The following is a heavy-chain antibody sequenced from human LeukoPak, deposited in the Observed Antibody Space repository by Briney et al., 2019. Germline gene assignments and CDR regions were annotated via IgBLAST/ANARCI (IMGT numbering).Heavy chain of an antibody. J-gene: IGHJ4*02. Sequence: GGSLGLSCAASGFAFSSYSMNWVRQAPGKGLEWVSSISSSSYIYYADSVKGRFTISRDNAKNSLYLQMNSLRAEDTAVYYCARAGYGDYSDYWGQGTLVTVSS. V-gene: IGHV3-21*01. D-gene: IGHD4-17*01. CDR1: GFAFSSYS. CDR3: ARAGYGDYSDY. CDR2: ISSSSYI.